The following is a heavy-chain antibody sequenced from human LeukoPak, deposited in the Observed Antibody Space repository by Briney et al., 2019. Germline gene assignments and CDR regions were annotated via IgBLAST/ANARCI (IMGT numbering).Heavy chain of an antibody. D-gene: IGHD5-18*01. J-gene: IGHJ4*02. CDR3: ARLARGSGYSYGYEFDY. CDR2: IYYSGST. CDR1: GGSISSSSYY. Sequence: SETLSLTCTVSGGSISSSSYYWGWIRQPPGKGLEWIGSIYYSGSTYYNPSLKSRVTISVDTSKNQLSLKLSSVTAADTAVYYCARLARGSGYSYGYEFDYWGQGTLVTVSS. V-gene: IGHV4-39*01.